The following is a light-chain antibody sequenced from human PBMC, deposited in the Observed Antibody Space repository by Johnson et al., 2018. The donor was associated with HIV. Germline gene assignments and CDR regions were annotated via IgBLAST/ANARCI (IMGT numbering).Light chain of an antibody. Sequence: QSVLTQPPSVSAAPGQKVTISCSGSSSNIGNNYVSWYQQLPGTAPKLLIFDNNKRPAGIPDRFSGSKSGTSATLGITGIQTGDEADYYCGTWLSALSGGCVFGTGTRVTVL. J-gene: IGLJ1*01. CDR1: SSNIGNNY. CDR3: GTWLSALSGGCV. CDR2: DNN. V-gene: IGLV1-51*01.